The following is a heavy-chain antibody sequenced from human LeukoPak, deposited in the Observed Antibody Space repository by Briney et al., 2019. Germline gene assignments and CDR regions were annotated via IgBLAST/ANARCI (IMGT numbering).Heavy chain of an antibody. Sequence: ASVTVSCKASGYTFTSYGISWVRQAPGQGLEWMGWISAYNGNTNYAQKLQGRVTMTTDTSTSTAYMELRSLRSDDTAVYYCARARGRSLITTIDYWGQGPLVTVSS. CDR1: GYTFTSYG. CDR2: ISAYNGNT. CDR3: ARARGRSLITTIDY. J-gene: IGHJ4*02. D-gene: IGHD3-22*01. V-gene: IGHV1-18*01.